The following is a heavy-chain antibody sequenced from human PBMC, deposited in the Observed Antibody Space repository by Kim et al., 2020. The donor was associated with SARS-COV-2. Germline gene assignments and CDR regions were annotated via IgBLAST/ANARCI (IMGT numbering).Heavy chain of an antibody. V-gene: IGHV4-59*12. D-gene: IGHD6-6*01. J-gene: IGHJ3*02. CDR1: GGSISSYY. CDR3: ARRIQPYRSSSSGDAFDI. Sequence: SETLSLTCTVSGGSISSYYWSWIRQPPGKGLEWIGYIYYSWSTNYNPSLKSRVTISVDTSKNQFSLKLSSVTAADTAVYYCARRIQPYRSSSSGDAFDIWGQGTMVTVSS. CDR2: IYYSWST.